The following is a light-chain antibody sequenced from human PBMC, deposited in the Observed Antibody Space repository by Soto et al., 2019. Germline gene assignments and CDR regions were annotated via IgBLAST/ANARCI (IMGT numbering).Light chain of an antibody. Sequence: DIQITQSPSTLSASVGDRVTITCRASQSITNRLAWYQQKPGKAPKVLIYDASILESGVPSRFSGSGFGTEFILTISSLQPDDFATYCCQHYGGMWAFGQGTRVEIK. V-gene: IGKV1-5*01. CDR3: QHYGGMWA. J-gene: IGKJ1*01. CDR1: QSITNR. CDR2: DAS.